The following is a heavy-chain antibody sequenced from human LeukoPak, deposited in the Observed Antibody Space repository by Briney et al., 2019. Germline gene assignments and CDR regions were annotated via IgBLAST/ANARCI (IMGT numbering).Heavy chain of an antibody. CDR3: AKDPAITMIVVDIGASFDY. CDR2: ISYDGSNK. V-gene: IGHV3-30*04. J-gene: IGHJ4*02. D-gene: IGHD3-22*01. Sequence: GGSLRLSCAASGFTFSSYAMHWVRQAPGKGLEWVAVISYDGSNKYYADSVKGRFTISRDNSKNTLYLQMNSLRAEDTAVYYCAKDPAITMIVVDIGASFDYWGQGTLVTVSS. CDR1: GFTFSSYA.